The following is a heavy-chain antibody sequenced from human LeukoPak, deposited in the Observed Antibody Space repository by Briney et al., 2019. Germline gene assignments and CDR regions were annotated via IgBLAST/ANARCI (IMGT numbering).Heavy chain of an antibody. V-gene: IGHV1-18*01. Sequence: ASVKVSCKASGYTFTSYGISWVRQPPGQGLEWMGWISAYNGNTNYAQKLQGRVTMTTDTSTSTAYMELRSLRSDDTAVYYCARGYCSSTSCLISWFDPWGQGTLVTVSS. CDR2: ISAYNGNT. CDR1: GYTFTSYG. J-gene: IGHJ5*02. D-gene: IGHD2-2*01. CDR3: ARGYCSSTSCLISWFDP.